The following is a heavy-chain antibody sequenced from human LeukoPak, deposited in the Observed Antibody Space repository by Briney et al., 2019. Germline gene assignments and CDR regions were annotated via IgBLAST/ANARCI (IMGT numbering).Heavy chain of an antibody. J-gene: IGHJ4*02. CDR1: GFTVSSNY. CDR3: ARDLAYSSSSPMDY. Sequence: PGGSLRLSCAASGFTVSSNYMSWVRQAPGKGLEWVANIKQDGSEKNYVDSVKGRFTISRDNAKNSLFLQMNSLRAEDTAVYYCARDLAYSSSSPMDYWGQGTLVTVSS. V-gene: IGHV3-7*03. CDR2: IKQDGSEK. D-gene: IGHD6-6*01.